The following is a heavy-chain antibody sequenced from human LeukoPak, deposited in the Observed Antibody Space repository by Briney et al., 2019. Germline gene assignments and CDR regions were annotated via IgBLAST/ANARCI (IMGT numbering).Heavy chain of an antibody. CDR1: GYSISSGYY. J-gene: IGHJ6*03. V-gene: IGHV4-38-2*02. D-gene: IGHD5-18*01. Sequence: SETLSLTCTVSGYSISSGYYWCWIRQPPGKGLEWTGSIDHSGSTYYNPSLKSRITISVDTSKNQFSLKLSSVTAADTAVYYCARLRGYSYRSGGYYYYMDVWGKGTTVTISS. CDR2: IDHSGST. CDR3: ARLRGYSYRSGGYYYYMDV.